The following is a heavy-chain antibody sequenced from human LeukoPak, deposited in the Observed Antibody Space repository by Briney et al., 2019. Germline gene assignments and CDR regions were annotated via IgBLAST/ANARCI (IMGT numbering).Heavy chain of an antibody. Sequence: PGGSLRLSCAASGFTFSSYSMNWVRLAPGKGLEWVASISSSLNYIYYADSVKGRFTVSRDNAKNSLYLQMDSLRAEDTAMYYCAREILEPGKTHEYWGQGTLVTVSS. J-gene: IGHJ4*02. CDR1: GFTFSSYS. CDR3: AREILEPGKTHEY. CDR2: ISSSLNYI. D-gene: IGHD1-1*01. V-gene: IGHV3-21*01.